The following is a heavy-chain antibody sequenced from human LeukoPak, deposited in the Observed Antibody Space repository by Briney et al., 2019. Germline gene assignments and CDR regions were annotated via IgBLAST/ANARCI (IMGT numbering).Heavy chain of an antibody. V-gene: IGHV5-51*01. CDR3: ARLSTVMTPRWFDP. Sequence: GESLRISCYGSGYIFTNYWIGWVRQMPGKGLEWMGIIYPDDSDTRYSPSFQGQVTISAGKSISTAYLEWSSLTASDTAMYYCARLSTVMTPRWFDPWGQGTLVTVSS. CDR2: IYPDDSDT. J-gene: IGHJ5*02. D-gene: IGHD4-23*01. CDR1: GYIFTNYW.